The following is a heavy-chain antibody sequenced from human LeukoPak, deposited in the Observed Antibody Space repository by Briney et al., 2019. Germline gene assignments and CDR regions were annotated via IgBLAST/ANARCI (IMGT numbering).Heavy chain of an antibody. CDR1: GFTFSSYE. V-gene: IGHV3-48*03. Sequence: GGSLRLSCAASGFTFSSYEMNWVRQAPGKGLEWVSYISSSGSTIYYADSVKGRFTISRDNAKNSLYLQMNSLRAEDTAVYYCASAWGVPAAPDYWGQGTLVTVSS. D-gene: IGHD2-2*01. J-gene: IGHJ4*02. CDR2: ISSSGSTI. CDR3: ASAWGVPAAPDY.